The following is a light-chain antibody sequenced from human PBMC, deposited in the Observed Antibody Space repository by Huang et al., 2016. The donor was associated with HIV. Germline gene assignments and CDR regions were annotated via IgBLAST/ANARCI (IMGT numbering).Light chain of an antibody. J-gene: IGKJ2*01. CDR1: QSVSRD. Sequence: EIVLTQSPGTLSLSPGERATLSCRASQSVSRDVAWYQQKPGQAPRLLSYGASTRATGIPDRFSGSGSGTDFTLTISRLEPEDFAVYYCQQSDTSPQTFGQGTKLEIK. V-gene: IGKV3-20*01. CDR3: QQSDTSPQT. CDR2: GAS.